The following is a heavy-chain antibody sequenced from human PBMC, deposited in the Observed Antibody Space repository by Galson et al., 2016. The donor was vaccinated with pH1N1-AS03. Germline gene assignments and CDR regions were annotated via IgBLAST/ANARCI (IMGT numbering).Heavy chain of an antibody. J-gene: IGHJ4*02. CDR3: AAGSPAPFDY. CDR2: IYYTGTT. Sequence: IRQPPGKGLEWIGYIYYTGTTKYNPSLKSRVTISVDTSKNQFSLRLSSVTAADTAVYYCAAGSPAPFDYWGQGTLFTVSS. V-gene: IGHV4-59*01.